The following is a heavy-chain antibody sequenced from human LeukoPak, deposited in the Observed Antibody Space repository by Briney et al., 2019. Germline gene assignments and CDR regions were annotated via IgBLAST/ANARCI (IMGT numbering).Heavy chain of an antibody. V-gene: IGHV3-23*01. CDR1: GFTFSTYS. Sequence: GGSLRLSCAASGFTFSTYSMSWVRQAPSKGLDWVSAISGSGTTTYYSDSVKGRFTISRDISKNTLYLQMNSLRAEDTAVYYCAKPLSAAAGTYFHYWGQGTLVTVSS. D-gene: IGHD6-13*01. J-gene: IGHJ4*02. CDR3: AKPLSAAAGTYFHY. CDR2: ISGSGTTT.